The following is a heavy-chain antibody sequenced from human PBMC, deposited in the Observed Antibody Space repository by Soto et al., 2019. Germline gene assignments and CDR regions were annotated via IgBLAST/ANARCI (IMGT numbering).Heavy chain of an antibody. J-gene: IGHJ4*01. CDR1: GLPSVNTT. D-gene: IGHD3-10*01. V-gene: IGHV3-72*01. CDR3: VSVSGSYYYDC. Sequence: GGSLSFSFEASGLPSVNTTMDWAPQAPEKGLEWVGRSTNRVNSYTTQYAASVKGRFTISRDDSKNSLFLQMDSLKTEDTAVYYCVSVSGSYYYDCWGHGTLVTVSS. CDR2: STNRVNSYTT.